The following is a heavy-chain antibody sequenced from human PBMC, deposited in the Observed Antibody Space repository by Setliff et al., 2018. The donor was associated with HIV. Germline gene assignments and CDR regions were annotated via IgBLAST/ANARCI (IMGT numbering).Heavy chain of an antibody. D-gene: IGHD3-16*02. V-gene: IGHV4-59*11. Sequence: SETLSLTCTISGGSISGHYWSWIRQPPGKGLEWIGYVYYSGSTNYNPSLKSRVTISVDTSRSHFSLSLSSVAAADTAVYYCARGGPSSRYFDAWGQGTLVTVSS. CDR3: ARGGPSSRYFDA. CDR1: GGSISGHY. J-gene: IGHJ4*02. CDR2: VYYSGST.